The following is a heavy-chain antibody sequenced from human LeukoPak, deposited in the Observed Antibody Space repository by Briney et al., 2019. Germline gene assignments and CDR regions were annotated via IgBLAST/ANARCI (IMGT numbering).Heavy chain of an antibody. CDR2: IYYSGSN. V-gene: IGHV4-59*08. Sequence: PSETLSLTCTVSGGFISSYYWSWIRQPPGKGLEWIGYIYYSGSNNYNPSLKSRVNISLDTPKNQFSLKLISVTAADTAVYFCARLQWLSTPFFDYWGQGTLVTVSS. CDR3: ARLQWLSTPFFDY. D-gene: IGHD6-19*01. J-gene: IGHJ4*02. CDR1: GGFISSYY.